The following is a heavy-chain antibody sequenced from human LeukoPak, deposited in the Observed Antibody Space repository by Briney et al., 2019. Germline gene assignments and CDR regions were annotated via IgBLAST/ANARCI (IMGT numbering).Heavy chain of an antibody. J-gene: IGHJ5*02. V-gene: IGHV3-23*01. Sequence: GGSLRLSCAAPGFTFSSYAMSWVRQAPGKGLEWVSVISGNGGRTYYADSVKGRFTISRDNSKNTLYLQMNSLRAEDTAVYYCAKVRDLDTVLGRFDNWGQGTLVTVSS. CDR1: GFTFSSYA. CDR2: ISGNGGRT. CDR3: AKVRDLDTVLGRFDN. D-gene: IGHD5-18*01.